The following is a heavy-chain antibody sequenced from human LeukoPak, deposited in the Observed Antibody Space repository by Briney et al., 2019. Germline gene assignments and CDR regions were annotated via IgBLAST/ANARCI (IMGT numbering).Heavy chain of an antibody. CDR1: GFTFSSYS. CDR3: ARAYTGNYYPDY. J-gene: IGHJ4*02. Sequence: GGSLRLSCAGPGFTFSSYSMNWVRQAPGKGREWVSYISSSGNISYADSVKGRFTISRDNAKNSLFLQMNSLRAEDTAVYYCARAYTGNYYPDYWGQGTLVTVSS. V-gene: IGHV3-48*01. CDR2: ISSSGNI. D-gene: IGHD1-26*01.